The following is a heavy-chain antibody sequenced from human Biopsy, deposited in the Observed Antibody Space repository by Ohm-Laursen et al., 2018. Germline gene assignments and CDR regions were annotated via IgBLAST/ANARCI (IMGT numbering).Heavy chain of an antibody. V-gene: IGHV4-59*01. CDR3: ARATNSTGWPYYYFYGMDV. D-gene: IGHD2/OR15-2a*01. CDR2: IYYSGST. J-gene: IGHJ6*02. CDR1: GGSISSDY. Sequence: SETLSLTCTVSGGSISSDYWSWIRQTPGKGREWIGYIYYSGSTNYNPSLKSRVTISVDTSKNQFSLRLNSVTAADTAVYYCARATNSTGWPYYYFYGMDVWGQGTTVTVSS.